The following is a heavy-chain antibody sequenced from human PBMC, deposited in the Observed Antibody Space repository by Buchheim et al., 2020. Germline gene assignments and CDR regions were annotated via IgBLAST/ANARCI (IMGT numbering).Heavy chain of an antibody. J-gene: IGHJ4*02. CDR3: AKDRDSTGWLDFAFDY. D-gene: IGHD3-22*01. CDR1: GFTFSSYG. CDR2: ISFDGSSD. Sequence: QVQLVESGGGVVQPGRSLRLSCAASGFTFSSYGIHWVRQAPGKELEWVAVISFDGSSDDYADSVKGRFTISRDNSKNMVYLQMNSLSTEDTAVYYCAKDRDSTGWLDFAFDYWGQGT. V-gene: IGHV3-30*18.